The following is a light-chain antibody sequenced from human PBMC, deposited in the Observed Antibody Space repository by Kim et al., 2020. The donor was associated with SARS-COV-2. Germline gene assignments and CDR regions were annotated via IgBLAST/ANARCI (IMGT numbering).Light chain of an antibody. CDR3: SSYTSSGSYV. CDR1: NSDVGVYNY. Sequence: QSALTQPASVSGSPGQSITISCTGTNSDVGVYNYVSWFQQHPGKIPKVMIYEVTNRPSGVSNRFSGSKSGNTASLTISGLQAEDEADYYCSSYTSSGSYVFGTATKVTVL. J-gene: IGLJ1*01. V-gene: IGLV2-14*03. CDR2: EVT.